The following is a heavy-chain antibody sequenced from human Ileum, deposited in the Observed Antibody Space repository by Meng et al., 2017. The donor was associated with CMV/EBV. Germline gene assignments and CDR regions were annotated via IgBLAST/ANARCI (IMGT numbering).Heavy chain of an antibody. Sequence: QVQLQESGPVLVKPSQTLSLTCTVSGGSLGGGYYWNWIRQPAGKGLEWIGRIYTSGSTNYNPSLKSRFTISVDTSKNQFSLNLTSVTAADTAVYYCARDSAWLIDQWGQGTLVTVSS. CDR2: IYTSGST. J-gene: IGHJ4*02. D-gene: IGHD6-19*01. V-gene: IGHV4-61*02. CDR1: GGSLGGGYY. CDR3: ARDSAWLIDQ.